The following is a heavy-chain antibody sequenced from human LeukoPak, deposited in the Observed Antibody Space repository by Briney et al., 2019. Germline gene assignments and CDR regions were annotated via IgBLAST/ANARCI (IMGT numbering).Heavy chain of an antibody. D-gene: IGHD1-26*01. CDR1: GFTFSSYW. CDR2: IKRDGSEK. Sequence: GGSLRLSCAASGFTFSSYWMTWVRQAPGKGLEWVANIKRDGSEKHYVDSVKGRFTISRDNAKNSMFLQMNSLRAEDTAVYYCASSGSYRFDYWGQGTLVTVSS. V-gene: IGHV3-7*03. J-gene: IGHJ4*02. CDR3: ASSGSYRFDY.